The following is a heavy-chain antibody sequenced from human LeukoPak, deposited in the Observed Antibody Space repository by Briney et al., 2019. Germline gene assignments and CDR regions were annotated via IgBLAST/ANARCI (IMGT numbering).Heavy chain of an antibody. CDR1: GGSISSYY. CDR3: ASRSSIWSGYQDTLYYFDS. CDR2: IYYSGST. D-gene: IGHD3-3*01. V-gene: IGHV4-59*01. J-gene: IGHJ4*02. Sequence: SETLSLTCTVSGGSISSYYWSWVRQPPGKRLEWIGHIYYSGSTNYNPYLKSRVTISVDTSKNQFSLMLSSVTAADTAVYYCASRSSIWSGYQDTLYYFDSWGQGTLVTVSS.